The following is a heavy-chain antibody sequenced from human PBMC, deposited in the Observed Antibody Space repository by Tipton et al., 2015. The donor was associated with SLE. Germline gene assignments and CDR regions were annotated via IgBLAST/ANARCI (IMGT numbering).Heavy chain of an antibody. V-gene: IGHV4-59*01. CDR1: GRSFNGYY. Sequence: TLSLTCAVYGRSFNGYYWSWIRQPPGKGLEWIGYIYYSGSTNYNPSLKSRVTISVDTSKNQFSLKLSSVTAADTAVYYCARARRLESRNYFDYWGQGTLVTVSS. J-gene: IGHJ4*02. CDR2: IYYSGST. CDR3: ARARRLESRNYFDY. D-gene: IGHD1-1*01.